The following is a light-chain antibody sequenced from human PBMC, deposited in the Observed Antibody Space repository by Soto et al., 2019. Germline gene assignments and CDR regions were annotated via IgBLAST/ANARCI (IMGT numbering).Light chain of an antibody. CDR1: QSISTY. V-gene: IGKV1-39*01. J-gene: IGKJ4*01. CDR2: GAS. Sequence: DIQMTQSPSSLSASIGDRITITCRASQSISTYLNWYQQKPGKAPNLLIYGASTLQSGVPSRFSGRGSATDFTLTISSLQSAHIATYFCQQSFITPPLTFGGGTKVDIK. CDR3: QQSFITPPLT.